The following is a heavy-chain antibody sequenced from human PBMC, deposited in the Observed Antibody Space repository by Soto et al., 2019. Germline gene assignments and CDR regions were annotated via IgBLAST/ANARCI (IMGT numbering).Heavy chain of an antibody. V-gene: IGHV1-69*13. CDR2: IIPIFGTA. J-gene: IGHJ5*02. Sequence: SVKVSCKASGGTFSSYAISWVRQAPGQGLEWMGGIIPIFGTANYAQKFQGRVTITADESTSTAYTELSSLRSEDTAVYYCAREIGTGTTHWFDPWGQGTLVTVSS. CDR3: AREIGTGTTHWFDP. D-gene: IGHD1-7*01. CDR1: GGTFSSYA.